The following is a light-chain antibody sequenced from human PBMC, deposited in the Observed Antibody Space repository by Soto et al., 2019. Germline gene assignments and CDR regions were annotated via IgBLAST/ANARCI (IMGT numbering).Light chain of an antibody. CDR1: SSDVGGYNY. J-gene: IGLJ1*01. CDR3: SSYTSSSTYV. Sequence: QSVLTQPASVSGSPGQSITISCTGTSSDVGGYNYVSWYQQHPGKAPKLMIYDVSNRPSGVSNRFSGSKSGNTASLTIPGLQAEDEADYYCSSYTSSSTYVFGTGTKVTVL. CDR2: DVS. V-gene: IGLV2-14*01.